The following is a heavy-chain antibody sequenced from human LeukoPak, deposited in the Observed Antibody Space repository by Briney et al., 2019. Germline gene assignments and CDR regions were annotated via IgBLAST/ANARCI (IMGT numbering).Heavy chain of an antibody. Sequence: SETLSLTCAVYGGSFSGYYWSWIRQPPGKGLEWIGEINHSGSTNYNPSLKSRVTISVDTSENQFSLKLSSVTAADTAVYYCARFGVGYYYYGMDVWGQGTTVTVSS. CDR2: INHSGST. J-gene: IGHJ6*02. CDR1: GGSFSGYY. V-gene: IGHV4-34*01. CDR3: ARFGVGYYYYGMDV. D-gene: IGHD3-16*01.